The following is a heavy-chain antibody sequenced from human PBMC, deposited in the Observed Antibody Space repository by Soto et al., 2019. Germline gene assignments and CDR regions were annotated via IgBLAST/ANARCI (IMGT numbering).Heavy chain of an antibody. D-gene: IGHD2-8*01. CDR1: GGSISSYY. V-gene: IGHV4-59*01. CDR3: ARDNKVLMVYGNYYYYGMDV. J-gene: IGHJ6*02. Sequence: SETLSLTCTVSGGSISSYYWSWIRQPPGKGLEWIGYIYYSGSTNYNPSLKSRVTISVDTSKNQFSLKLSSVTAADTAVYYCARDNKVLMVYGNYYYYGMDVWGQGTTVTVSS. CDR2: IYYSGST.